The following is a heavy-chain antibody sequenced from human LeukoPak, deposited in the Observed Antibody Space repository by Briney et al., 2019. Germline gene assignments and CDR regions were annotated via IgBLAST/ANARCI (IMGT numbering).Heavy chain of an antibody. D-gene: IGHD6-13*01. J-gene: IGHJ4*02. Sequence: ASVKVSCKASGYTFTDYYMHWVRQAPGQGLEWMGWINPNSGGTNYAQKFQGRVTMTRDTSISTAYMELSRLRSDDTAVYYCAREPGIAAAGTTFFDYWGQGTLVTVSS. CDR2: INPNSGGT. CDR1: GYTFTDYY. V-gene: IGHV1-2*02. CDR3: AREPGIAAAGTTFFDY.